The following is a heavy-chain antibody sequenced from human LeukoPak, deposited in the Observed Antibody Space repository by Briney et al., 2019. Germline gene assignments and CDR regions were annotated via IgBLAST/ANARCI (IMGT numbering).Heavy chain of an antibody. CDR3: AREGELSYYYYYGMDV. J-gene: IGHJ6*02. D-gene: IGHD3-16*02. Sequence: PGGSLRLSCAASGFTFSSYAMHWVRQAPGKGLEWVAVISYDGSNKYYADSVKGRFTISRDNSKNTLYLQMNSLRAEDTAVYYCAREGELSYYYYYGMDVWGQGTTATVSS. CDR1: GFTFSSYA. CDR2: ISYDGSNK. V-gene: IGHV3-30*04.